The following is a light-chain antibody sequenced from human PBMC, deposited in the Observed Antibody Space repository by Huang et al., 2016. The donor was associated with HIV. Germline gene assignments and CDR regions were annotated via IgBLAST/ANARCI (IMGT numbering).Light chain of an antibody. CDR1: QGISTY. Sequence: IQLTQSPSSLSASVGERVTITCRASQGISTYLAWYQQKPGNAPKLLIYAASTLPSGVPSRFSCSRSGTDFTLTISSLQPEDFATYYCQQLESYPQTFGQGTKLEIK. CDR2: AAS. CDR3: QQLESYPQT. V-gene: IGKV1-9*01. J-gene: IGKJ2*01.